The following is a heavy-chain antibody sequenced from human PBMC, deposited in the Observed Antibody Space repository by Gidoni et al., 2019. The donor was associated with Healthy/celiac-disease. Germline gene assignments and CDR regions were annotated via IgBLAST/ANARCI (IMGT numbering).Heavy chain of an antibody. CDR3: AREGPSRWYFDL. J-gene: IGHJ2*01. Sequence: EVQLVESGGGLVQPGGSLRLSGAASGFTFSSYWMSWARQAPGKGLGWVANIKQDGSEKYYVDSVKGRFTISRDNAKNSLYLQMNSLRAEDTAVYYCAREGPSRWYFDLWGRGTLVTVSS. V-gene: IGHV3-7*01. CDR2: IKQDGSEK. CDR1: GFTFSSYW.